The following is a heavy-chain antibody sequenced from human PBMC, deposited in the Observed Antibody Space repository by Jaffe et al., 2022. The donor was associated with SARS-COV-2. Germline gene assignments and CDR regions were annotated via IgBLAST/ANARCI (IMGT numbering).Heavy chain of an antibody. CDR1: GGSISSSSYY. CDR2: IYYSGST. V-gene: IGHV4-39*01. J-gene: IGHJ3*02. Sequence: QLQLQESGPGLVKPSETLSLTCTVSGGSISSSSYYWGWIRQPPGKGLEWIGSIYYSGSTYYNPSLKSRVTISVDTSKNQFSLKLSSVTAADTAVYYCARHLPSSSWYLREAHAFDIWGQGTMVTVSS. D-gene: IGHD6-13*01. CDR3: ARHLPSSSWYLREAHAFDI.